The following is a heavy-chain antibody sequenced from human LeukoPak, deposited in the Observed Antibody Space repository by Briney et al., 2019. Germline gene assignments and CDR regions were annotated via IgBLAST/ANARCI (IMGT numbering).Heavy chain of an antibody. J-gene: IGHJ4*02. CDR1: GFTFSDYY. CDR2: ISSSGSTI. Sequence: GGSLRLSCAASGFTFSDYYMSWIRQAPGKGLEWVSYISSSGSTIYYADSVKGRFTISRDNAKNSLYLQMNSLRAGDTAVYYCARSTYCGGDCYLPDYWGQGTLVTVSS. CDR3: ARSTYCGGDCYLPDY. V-gene: IGHV3-11*01. D-gene: IGHD2-21*01.